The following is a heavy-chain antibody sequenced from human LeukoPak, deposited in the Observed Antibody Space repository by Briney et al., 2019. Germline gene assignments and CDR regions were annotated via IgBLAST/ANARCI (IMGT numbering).Heavy chain of an antibody. D-gene: IGHD3-16*02. CDR2: FSGYNGNT. Sequence: ASVKVSCKASGYTFTSYGITWVRQAPGQGLEWLGWFSGYNGNTNYAQNLQDRLTMTTDTSTNAANMELRSLGSDDTAVYYCARDTTGNMITFGGVIVPYYFDYWGQGTLVTVPS. CDR1: GYTFTSYG. CDR3: ARDTTGNMITFGGVIVPYYFDY. V-gene: IGHV1-18*01. J-gene: IGHJ4*02.